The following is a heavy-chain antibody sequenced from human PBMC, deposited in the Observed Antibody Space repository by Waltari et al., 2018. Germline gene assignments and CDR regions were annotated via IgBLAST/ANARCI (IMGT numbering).Heavy chain of an antibody. Sequence: EVQLVESGGGLVQPGGSLRRACAASGMTFTTYSTNWVRQAPGKGLEWISYVSGDSGYIYYADSVRGRFTISRDNAQNSMYLQMNNLRADDTAVYYCAGIRRGFWFFDLWGRGTLVTVSS. D-gene: IGHD3-10*01. CDR3: AGIRRGFWFFDL. CDR2: VSGDSGYI. V-gene: IGHV3-48*04. J-gene: IGHJ2*01. CDR1: GMTFTTYS.